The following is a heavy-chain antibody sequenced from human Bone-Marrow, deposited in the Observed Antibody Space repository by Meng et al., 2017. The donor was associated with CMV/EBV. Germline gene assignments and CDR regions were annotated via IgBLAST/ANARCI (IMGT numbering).Heavy chain of an antibody. V-gene: IGHV1-69*10. CDR2: IIPILGIA. Sequence: SVKVSCKASGYTVTSYYMHWVRQAPGQGLEWMGGIIPILGIANYAQKFQGRVTITADKSTSTAYMELSSLRSEDTAVYYCARERGYNRHDAFDIWGQGTMVTVSS. D-gene: IGHD5-24*01. J-gene: IGHJ3*02. CDR1: GYTVTSYY. CDR3: ARERGYNRHDAFDI.